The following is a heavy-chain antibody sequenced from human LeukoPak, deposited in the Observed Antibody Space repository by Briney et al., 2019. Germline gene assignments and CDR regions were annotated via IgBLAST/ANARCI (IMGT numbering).Heavy chain of an antibody. J-gene: IGHJ4*02. CDR2: ISGSGGST. CDR1: GFTFSSYA. D-gene: IGHD2-2*01. V-gene: IGHV3-23*01. CDR3: AKDLREYQLLSGDY. Sequence: GGSLRLSCAASGFTFSSYAMSWVRQAPGKGLEWVSAISGSGGSTYYADSVKGRFTISGDNSKNTLYLQMNSLRAEDTAVYYCAKDLREYQLLSGDYWGQGTLVTVSS.